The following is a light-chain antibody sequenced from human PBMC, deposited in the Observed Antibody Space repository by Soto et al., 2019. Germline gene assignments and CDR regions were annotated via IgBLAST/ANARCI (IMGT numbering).Light chain of an antibody. CDR2: AAS. CDR3: QQYHNRPPYT. J-gene: IGKJ2*01. Sequence: EIVMTQSPSTLSVSPGDRATLSRRASQNINSNVAWYQQSPGQAPRLLIYAASTRAAGIPARFSGSGSGTEFTLTINSLQSDGFAVYYCQQYHNRPPYTFGQGTNLDIK. CDR1: QNINSN. V-gene: IGKV3-15*01.